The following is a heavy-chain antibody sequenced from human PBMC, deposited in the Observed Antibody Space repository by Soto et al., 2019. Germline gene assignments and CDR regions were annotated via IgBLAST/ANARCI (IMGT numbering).Heavy chain of an antibody. D-gene: IGHD2-2*01. CDR1: GGSFSGYS. CDR2: INHSGSA. Sequence: QVQLQQWGAGLLKPSETLSLSCAVYGGSFSGYSWSWIRQPPGKGLEWIGEINHSGSANYNSSLKRRGTMSVDTSKNQFSLRLSSVTAADTAVYYCARGGNCSSIPCPLGYYYGMDVWGQGTTVTVSS. CDR3: ARGGNCSSIPCPLGYYYGMDV. J-gene: IGHJ6*02. V-gene: IGHV4-34*01.